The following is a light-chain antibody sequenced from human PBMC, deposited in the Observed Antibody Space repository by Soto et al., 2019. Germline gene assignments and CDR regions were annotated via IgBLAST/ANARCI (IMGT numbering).Light chain of an antibody. CDR3: QQRTDRPPWT. CDR2: GTS. J-gene: IGKJ1*01. Sequence: ETVLTQSPGTLSLSPGERATLSCRASQSISSSYLAWYQQKPGQAPRLLIYGTSNRATGIPDRFRGSGSGTDFTLSISSLEPEDFAVYYCQQRTDRPPWTFGQGTKVDIK. CDR1: QSISSSY. V-gene: IGKV3D-20*02.